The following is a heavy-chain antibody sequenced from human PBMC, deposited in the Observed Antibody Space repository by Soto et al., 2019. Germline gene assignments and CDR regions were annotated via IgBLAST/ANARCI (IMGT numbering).Heavy chain of an antibody. CDR2: ISSDGSDK. D-gene: IGHD3-10*01. CDR1: GFTCSSYA. V-gene: IGHV3-30*09. CDR3: ARDRQYGAGFIDV. J-gene: IGHJ6*02. Sequence: GASLRLYCAASGFTCSSYAMHWVRQAPGKGLEWVAVISSDGSDKYYADSVKGRFAISRDNSKNTLYVQLNRMRAEDTALYYCARDRQYGAGFIDVWGQGT.